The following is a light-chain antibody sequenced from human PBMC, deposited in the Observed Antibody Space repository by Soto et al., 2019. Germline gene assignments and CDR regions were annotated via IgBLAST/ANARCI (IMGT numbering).Light chain of an antibody. J-gene: IGLJ1*01. CDR3: SSYLATGTI. V-gene: IGLV2-14*01. CDR2: EVN. CDR1: SADIGGFYY. Sequence: QSALTQPASVSGSPGQSITISCTGTSADIGGFYYVSWYQQFPVKAPKLIIYEVNNRPSGVSDRFSGSKSGHTASLTISGLQAEDESDYHCSSYLATGTIFATGTKV.